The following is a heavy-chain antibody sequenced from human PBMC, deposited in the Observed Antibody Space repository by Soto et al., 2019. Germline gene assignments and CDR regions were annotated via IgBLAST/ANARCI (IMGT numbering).Heavy chain of an antibody. CDR2: ISGSGSST. CDR3: ARESEDLTSNFDY. Sequence: EVELLQSGGGLVQPGGSLRLSCVASGFTFNKHALAWVRQAPGKGLEWVSAISGSGSSTYDSDSMKGRFTISRDNAKNSLYLEMNSLRAEDTAVYYCARESEDLTSNFDYWGQGTLVTVSS. V-gene: IGHV3-23*01. CDR1: GFTFNKHA. J-gene: IGHJ4*02.